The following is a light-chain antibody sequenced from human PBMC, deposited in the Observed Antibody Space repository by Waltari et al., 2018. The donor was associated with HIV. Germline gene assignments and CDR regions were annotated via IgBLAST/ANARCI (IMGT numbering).Light chain of an antibody. CDR3: AAWDDSRVV. CDR1: SPKLGSNF. CDR2: GNN. V-gene: IGLV1-47*01. J-gene: IGLJ2*01. Sequence: QSVLTQPPSATGTPGQRVTIHCSGSSPKLGSNFVYWYQQLPGTAPKLLIYGNNQRPSGVPDRFSGSKSGTSASLAISGLRSEDEAAYYCAAWDDSRVVFGGGTKLTVL.